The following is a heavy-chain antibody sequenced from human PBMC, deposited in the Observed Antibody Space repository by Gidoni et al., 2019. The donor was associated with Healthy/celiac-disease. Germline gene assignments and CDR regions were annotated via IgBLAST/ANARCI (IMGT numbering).Heavy chain of an antibody. V-gene: IGHV3-23*01. CDR3: AKDEIAVAGTYYYYGMDV. D-gene: IGHD6-19*01. CDR1: GFTFSSYA. Sequence: EVQLLESGGGLVQPGGSLRLPCAASGFTFSSYAMSWVRQAPGKGLEWVAAISGSGGSTYYADSVKGRFTISRDNSKNTLYLQMNSLRAEDTAVYYCAKDEIAVAGTYYYYGMDVWGQGTTVTVSS. CDR2: ISGSGGST. J-gene: IGHJ6*02.